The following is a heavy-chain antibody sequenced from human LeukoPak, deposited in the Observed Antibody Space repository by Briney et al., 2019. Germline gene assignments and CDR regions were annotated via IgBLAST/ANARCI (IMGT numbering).Heavy chain of an antibody. CDR1: GFTFSSYA. CDR3: TTIRAGYCTSTSCPKWFDP. CDR2: IQSKTDGGTT. J-gene: IGHJ5*02. D-gene: IGHD2-2*01. V-gene: IGHV3-15*01. Sequence: GGSLRLSCAASGFTFSSYAMSWVRQAPGKGLEWVGHIQSKTDGGTTDYAAPVKGRFTISRDDSKNTLYLQMNSLKTEDTAVYYCTTIRAGYCTSTSCPKWFDPWGQGTLVTVSS.